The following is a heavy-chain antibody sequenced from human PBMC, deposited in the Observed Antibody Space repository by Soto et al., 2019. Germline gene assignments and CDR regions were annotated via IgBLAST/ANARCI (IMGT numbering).Heavy chain of an antibody. CDR1: GFTFSSYS. J-gene: IGHJ4*02. D-gene: IGHD3-10*01. Sequence: EVQLVESGGGLVKPGGSLRLSCEASGFTFSSYSMNWVRQAPGKGLEWVSSISSRSSYIYYADSVKGRFTISRDNAKNSLYLHMNSLRADDTAVYYCATLNTGSYSDYWGQGTLVTVSS. CDR3: ATLNTGSYSDY. V-gene: IGHV3-21*01. CDR2: ISSRSSYI.